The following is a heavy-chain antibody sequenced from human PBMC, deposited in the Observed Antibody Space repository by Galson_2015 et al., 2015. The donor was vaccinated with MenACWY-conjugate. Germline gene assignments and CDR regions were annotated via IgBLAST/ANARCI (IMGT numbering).Heavy chain of an antibody. CDR3: ARSGYSYGEPYYLDY. D-gene: IGHD5-18*01. J-gene: IGHJ4*02. CDR1: GGSISNYF. V-gene: IGHV4-59*01. CDR2: IYYSGST. Sequence: SETLSLTCTVSGGSISNYFWSWIRQSPGKGLEWIGYIYYSGSTNYKPSLKSRVTISVDTSKKQFSLKLTSVTAADTAVYYCARSGYSYGEPYYLDYWGQGTLVTVSS.